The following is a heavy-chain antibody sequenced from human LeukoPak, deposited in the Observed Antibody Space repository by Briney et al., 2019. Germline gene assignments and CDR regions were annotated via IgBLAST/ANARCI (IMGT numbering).Heavy chain of an antibody. CDR3: ARLTEDALADY. CDR1: GYTFTSYY. J-gene: IGHJ4*02. Sequence: ASVKVSCKASGYTFTSYYIHWVRQAPGQGLEWVGVINPSGGSTNYAQKFQDKVSMTRDTSTSTVYMELSSLRSEDTAVYYCARLTEDALADYWGQGTLVTVSS. D-gene: IGHD3-16*01. V-gene: IGHV1-46*01. CDR2: INPSGGST.